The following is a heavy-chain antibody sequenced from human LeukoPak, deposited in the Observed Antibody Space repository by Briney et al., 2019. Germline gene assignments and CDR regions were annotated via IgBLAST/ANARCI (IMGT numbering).Heavy chain of an antibody. CDR1: GFTFSKYA. Sequence: GGSLRLSCAASGFTFSKYAMTWVRQAPGKGVEWVSAITASGTTTYYADSVKGRFTISRDDSKNTLSLQMDSLSAEDTALYYCAKYISDSGAYYAFDYWGQGTLVTVSS. J-gene: IGHJ4*02. CDR3: AKYISDSGAYYAFDY. V-gene: IGHV3-23*01. CDR2: ITASGTTT. D-gene: IGHD3-10*01.